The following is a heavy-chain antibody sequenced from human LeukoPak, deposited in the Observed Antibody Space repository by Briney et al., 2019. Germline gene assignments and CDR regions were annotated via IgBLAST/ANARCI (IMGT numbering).Heavy chain of an antibody. CDR1: GGSISSSSYY. Sequence: PSETLSLTCTVSGGSISSSSYYWGWIRQPPGKGLEWIGSIYYSGGTYYNPSLKSRVTISVDTSKNQFSLKLSSVTAADTAVYYCARAIVSSGWYSVGTNWFDPWGQGTLVTVSS. CDR3: ARAIVSSGWYSVGTNWFDP. D-gene: IGHD6-19*01. V-gene: IGHV4-39*07. CDR2: IYYSGGT. J-gene: IGHJ5*02.